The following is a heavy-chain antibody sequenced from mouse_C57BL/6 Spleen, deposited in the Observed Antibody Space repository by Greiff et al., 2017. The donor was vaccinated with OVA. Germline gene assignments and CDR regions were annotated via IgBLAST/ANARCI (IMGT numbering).Heavy chain of an antibody. J-gene: IGHJ4*01. D-gene: IGHD1-1*02. CDR1: GYTFTSYW. Sequence: QVQLQQPGAELVKPGASVKVSCKASGYTFTSYWMHWVKQRPGQGLEWIGRIHPSDSDTNSNQKFKGKATLTVDKSSSTAYMQLSSLTSEDSAVYYCAILPTCCVPLLAYYAMDYWGQGTSVTVSS. CDR3: AILPTCCVPLLAYYAMDY. CDR2: IHPSDSDT. V-gene: IGHV1-74*01.